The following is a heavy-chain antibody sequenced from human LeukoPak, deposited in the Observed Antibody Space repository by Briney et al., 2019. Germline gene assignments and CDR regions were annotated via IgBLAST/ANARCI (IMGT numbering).Heavy chain of an antibody. CDR1: GFTFSTYS. D-gene: IGHD2-21*01. V-gene: IGHV3-30-3*01. CDR3: ARDPLGDSTYYFDY. Sequence: GGSLRLPCAASGFTFSTYSMHWVRQAPDKGLEWVAIISYDGSNRYYADSVKGRFTISRDNSKNTLYLQMNSLRAEDTAVYYCARDPLGDSTYYFDYWGQGTLVTVSS. CDR2: ISYDGSNR. J-gene: IGHJ4*02.